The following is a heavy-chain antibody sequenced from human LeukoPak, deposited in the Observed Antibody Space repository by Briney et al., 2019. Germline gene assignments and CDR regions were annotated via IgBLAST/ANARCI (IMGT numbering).Heavy chain of an antibody. Sequence: ASVKVSCKASGGTFSSYAISWVRQAPGQGLEWVGGIIPIFGTANYAQKFQGRVTITTDESTSTAYMELSSLRSEDTAVYYCARDRNRAARGLYYYMDVWGKGTTVTVSS. V-gene: IGHV1-69*05. CDR1: GGTFSSYA. CDR3: ARDRNRAARGLYYYMDV. J-gene: IGHJ6*03. CDR2: IIPIFGTA. D-gene: IGHD2-15*01.